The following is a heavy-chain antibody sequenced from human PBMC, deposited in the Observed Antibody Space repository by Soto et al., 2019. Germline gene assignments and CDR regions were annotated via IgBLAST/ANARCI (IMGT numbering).Heavy chain of an antibody. CDR1: GYTFTTYV. J-gene: IGHJ4*02. CDR3: ARDGSVYGGISGY. D-gene: IGHD4-17*01. CDR2: INAGNDNT. V-gene: IGHV1-3*01. Sequence: GASVKVSCKASGYTFTTYVMHWVRQAPGQRLEWMGWINAGNDNTKYSQKFQGRVTITRDTSASTVYMELSSLSSEDTAVYYCARDGSVYGGISGYWGQGTLVTVSS.